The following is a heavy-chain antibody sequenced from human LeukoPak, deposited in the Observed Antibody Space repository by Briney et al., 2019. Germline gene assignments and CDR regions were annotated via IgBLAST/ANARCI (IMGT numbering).Heavy chain of an antibody. V-gene: IGHV4-30-2*01. CDR2: IYHSGST. Sequence: PSETLSLTCAVSGGSISSGGYSWSWIRQPPGKGLEWIGYIYHSGSTYYNPSLKSRVTISVDRSKNQFSLKLSSVTAADTAVYYCARGVIALNYGIDVWGQGTTVTVSS. D-gene: IGHD3-16*02. J-gene: IGHJ6*02. CDR3: ARGVIALNYGIDV. CDR1: GGSISSGGYS.